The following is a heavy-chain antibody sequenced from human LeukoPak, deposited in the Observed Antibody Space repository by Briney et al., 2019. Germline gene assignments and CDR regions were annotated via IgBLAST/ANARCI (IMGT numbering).Heavy chain of an antibody. Sequence: GGSLRLSCAASEFTFSSYSMSWVRQAPGKGLEWVSYISSTASSIYYADSVKGRFTISRDNAKNSLYLQMNSLRAEDTAVYYCARDVTYHGGDWFDPWGQGTLVTVSS. V-gene: IGHV3-48*04. J-gene: IGHJ5*02. D-gene: IGHD4-23*01. CDR3: ARDVTYHGGDWFDP. CDR2: ISSTASSI. CDR1: EFTFSSYS.